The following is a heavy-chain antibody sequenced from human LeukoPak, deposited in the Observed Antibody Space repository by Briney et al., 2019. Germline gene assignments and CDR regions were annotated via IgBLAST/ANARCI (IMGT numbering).Heavy chain of an antibody. CDR1: GGTFSSYA. V-gene: IGHV1-18*01. Sequence: ASVKVSCKASGGTFSSYAISWVRQAPGQGLEWMGWISAYNGNTNYAQKLQGRVTMTTDTSTSTAYMELRSLRSDDTAVYYCARESSQFSGYYYYYYGMDVWGQGTTVTVSS. D-gene: IGHD3-22*01. J-gene: IGHJ6*02. CDR3: ARESSQFSGYYYYYYGMDV. CDR2: ISAYNGNT.